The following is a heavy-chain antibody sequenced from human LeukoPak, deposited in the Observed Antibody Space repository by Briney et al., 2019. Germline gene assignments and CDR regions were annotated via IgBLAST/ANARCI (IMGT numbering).Heavy chain of an antibody. CDR3: ARDRGIFYMDV. Sequence: GGSLRLSCAASGFTFSSYWMSWVRKAPGKGLEWVANIKQDGSEKYYVDSVKGRFTISRDNAKNSLYLQMNSLRAEDTAVYYCARDRGIFYMDVWGKGTTVTVSS. CDR2: IKQDGSEK. V-gene: IGHV3-7*01. J-gene: IGHJ6*03. D-gene: IGHD3-3*01. CDR1: GFTFSSYW.